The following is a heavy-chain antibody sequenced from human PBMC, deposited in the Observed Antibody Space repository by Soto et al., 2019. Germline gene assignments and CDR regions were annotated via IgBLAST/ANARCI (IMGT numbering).Heavy chain of an antibody. CDR2: IKQDGSEK. CDR3: ARTMTYYDFWSGLAGFDY. J-gene: IGHJ4*02. V-gene: IGHV3-7*05. Sequence: GGSLRLSCAASGFTFSSYWMSWVRQAPGKGLEWVANIKQDGSEKYYVDSVKGRFTISRDNAKNSLYLQMNSLRAEDTAVYYCARTMTYYDFWSGLAGFDYWGQGTLVTVSS. D-gene: IGHD3-3*01. CDR1: GFTFSSYW.